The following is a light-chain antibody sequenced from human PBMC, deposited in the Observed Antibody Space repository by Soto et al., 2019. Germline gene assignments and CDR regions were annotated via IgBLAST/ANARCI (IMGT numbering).Light chain of an antibody. CDR1: QSVSSW. CDR2: AAS. Sequence: DIQMTQSPSTLSASVGDRVTITCRASQSVSSWLAWYQQKPGKAPKXLIYAASTLQSGVPSGFSGSGSGTDFTLTISSLQPEDCATYDCQQLNSFPITFGQGTRLEIK. CDR3: QQLNSFPIT. V-gene: IGKV1-5*01. J-gene: IGKJ5*01.